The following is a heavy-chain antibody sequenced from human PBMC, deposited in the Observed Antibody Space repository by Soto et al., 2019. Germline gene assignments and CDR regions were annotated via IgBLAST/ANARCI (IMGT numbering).Heavy chain of an antibody. CDR2: INAGNGNT. J-gene: IGHJ4*02. V-gene: IGHV1-3*01. Sequence: ASVKVSCKASGYTFTSYAMHWVRQAPGQRLEWMGWINAGNGNTKYSQKFQGRVTITRHTSASTAYMELSSLRSEDTAVYYCARETIAARPLYPWGQAPLVTVSS. CDR3: ARETIAARPLYP. CDR1: GYTFTSYA. D-gene: IGHD6-6*01.